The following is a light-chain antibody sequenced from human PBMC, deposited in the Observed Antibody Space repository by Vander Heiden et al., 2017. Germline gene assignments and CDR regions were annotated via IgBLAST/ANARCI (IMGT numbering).Light chain of an antibody. CDR2: SNK. J-gene: IGLJ2*01. V-gene: IGLV1-44*01. CDR1: SSTIGSNT. Sequence: QSVLTPPPSASGTPGQSVTISCSGSSSTIGSNTVNWYQQLPGTAPKLLIYSNKQRPSGVPDRCSGSKSGTSASLAISGLQSEDEADYYCAAWDDSLNGVVFGGGTKLTVL. CDR3: AAWDDSLNGVV.